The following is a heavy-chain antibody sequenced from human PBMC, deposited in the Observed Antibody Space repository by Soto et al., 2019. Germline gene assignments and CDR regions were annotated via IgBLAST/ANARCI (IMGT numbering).Heavy chain of an antibody. V-gene: IGHV1-2*04. CDR2: INPNSGGT. CDR1: GYTFTGYY. CDR3: ATRMPIAAAGTGDYYGMDV. D-gene: IGHD6-13*01. Sequence: ASVKVSCKASGYTFTGYYMHWVRQAPGQGLEWMGWINPNSGGTNYAQKFQGWVAMTRDTSISTAYMELSRLRSDDTAVYYCATRMPIAAAGTGDYYGMDVWGQGTTVTVSS. J-gene: IGHJ6*02.